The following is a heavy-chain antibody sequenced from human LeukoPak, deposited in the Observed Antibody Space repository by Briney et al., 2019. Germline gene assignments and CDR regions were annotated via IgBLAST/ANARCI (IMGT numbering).Heavy chain of an antibody. J-gene: IGHJ4*02. Sequence: ASVKVSCKASGYTLTDYYMHWVRQAPGQGLEWMGLIIPNTGGTTYQQKFQGRVTMTRDTSISTFYMELSSLRSDDTAVYYCSTEDKYCTSPNCGNYWGQGTLDTVSS. CDR3: STEDKYCTSPNCGNY. D-gene: IGHD2-8*01. CDR2: IIPNTGGT. CDR1: GYTLTDYY. V-gene: IGHV1-2*06.